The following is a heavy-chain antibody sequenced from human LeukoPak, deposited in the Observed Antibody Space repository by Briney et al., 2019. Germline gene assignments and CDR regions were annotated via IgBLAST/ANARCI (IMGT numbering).Heavy chain of an antibody. J-gene: IGHJ5*01. Sequence: PGGSLRLSCAASGFTFSSFGMNWVRQAPGGGLAWVSYISSSTSTIYYADSVKGRSTISRDNAKNSLYLQMNSLRAEDTAVYFCARGRFFDSWGQGALVTVSS. CDR3: ARGRFFDS. CDR2: ISSSTSTI. V-gene: IGHV3-48*01. CDR1: GFTFSSFG. D-gene: IGHD5-24*01.